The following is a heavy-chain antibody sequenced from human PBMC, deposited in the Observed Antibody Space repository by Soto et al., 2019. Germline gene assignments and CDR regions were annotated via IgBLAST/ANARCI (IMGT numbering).Heavy chain of an antibody. D-gene: IGHD3-10*01. CDR1: GGTFSSYA. J-gene: IGHJ5*02. CDR2: IIPIFGTA. V-gene: IGHV1-69*13. CDR3: ARERQYYYGSGSSNWFDP. Sequence: SVKVSCKASGGTFSSYAISWVRQAPGQGLEWMGGIIPIFGTANYAQKFQGRVTITADESTSTAYMELSSLRSEDTAVYYCARERQYYYGSGSSNWFDPWGQGNLVTVSS.